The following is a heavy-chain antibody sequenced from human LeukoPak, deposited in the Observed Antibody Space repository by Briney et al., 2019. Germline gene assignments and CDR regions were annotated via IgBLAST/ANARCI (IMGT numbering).Heavy chain of an antibody. V-gene: IGHV3-48*01. J-gene: IGHJ4*02. Sequence: GSLRLSCAASGFIFSNFRMNWVRQAPGKGLEWVSFISSNSDRIYNADSVKGRFTISRDNAKNSLYLQMNSLRAEDTAVYYCARDLSPIAAAAYFDYWGQGTLVTVSS. CDR3: ARDLSPIAAAAYFDY. D-gene: IGHD6-13*01. CDR1: GFIFSNFR. CDR2: ISSNSDRI.